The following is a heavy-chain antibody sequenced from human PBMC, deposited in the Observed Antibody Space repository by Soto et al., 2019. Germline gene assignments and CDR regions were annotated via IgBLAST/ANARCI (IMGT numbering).Heavy chain of an antibody. CDR3: ARLRGGAGSWLDP. J-gene: IGHJ5*02. CDR1: GGSISSGGYS. Sequence: SETLSLTCAVSGGSISSGGYSWSWIRQPPGKGLEWIGYIYHSGSTYYNPSLKSRVTISVDTSKNQFSLKLTSVTAADTAVYYCARLRGGAGSWLDPWGQGILVTVSS. CDR2: IYHSGST. V-gene: IGHV4-30-2*01. D-gene: IGHD3-10*01.